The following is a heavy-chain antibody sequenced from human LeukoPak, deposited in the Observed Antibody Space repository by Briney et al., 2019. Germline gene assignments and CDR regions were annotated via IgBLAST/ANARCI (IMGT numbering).Heavy chain of an antibody. CDR1: GFTFSRYG. J-gene: IGHJ1*01. Sequence: GGSLRLSCAASGFTFSRYGMHWVRQSPGKGLEWVAVIWSDGSNRFYADSVKGRFTLSRDNSRNTLYLQMNTLRTDDTAICYCARDALGVVVTPSAEYFQHWGQGTPVTVSS. CDR2: IWSDGSNR. CDR3: ARDALGVVVTPSAEYFQH. V-gene: IGHV3-33*01. D-gene: IGHD2-21*02.